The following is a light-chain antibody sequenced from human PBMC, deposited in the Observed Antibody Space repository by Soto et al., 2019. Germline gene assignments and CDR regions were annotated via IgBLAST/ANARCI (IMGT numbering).Light chain of an antibody. Sequence: ALTQPASVSGSPGQSITISCTGTSSDVGGSKYVSWYQHYPGKVPKLLINKVSNRPSGVSNRFSGSKSGNTASLTISGLLPEDEADYFCTSSTSDSLYAFGTRTKVTVL. V-gene: IGLV2-14*01. CDR3: TSSTSDSLYA. CDR2: KVS. J-gene: IGLJ1*01. CDR1: SSDVGGSKY.